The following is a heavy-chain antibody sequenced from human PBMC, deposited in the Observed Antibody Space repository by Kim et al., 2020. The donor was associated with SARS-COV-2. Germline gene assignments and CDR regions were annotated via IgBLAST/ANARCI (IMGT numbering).Heavy chain of an antibody. V-gene: IGHV3-21*01. J-gene: IGHJ4*02. CDR3: ARDGDIVVVTEFFDY. D-gene: IGHD2-21*02. CDR1: GFTFSSYS. Sequence: GGSLRLSCAASGFTFSSYSMNWVRQAPGKGLEWVSSISSSSSYIYYADSVKGRFTISRDNAKNSLYLQMNSLRAEDTAVYYYARDGDIVVVTEFFDYWGQGTLVTVSS. CDR2: ISSSSSYI.